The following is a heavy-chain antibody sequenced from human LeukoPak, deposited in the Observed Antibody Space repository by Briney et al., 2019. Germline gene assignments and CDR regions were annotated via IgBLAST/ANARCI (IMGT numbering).Heavy chain of an antibody. D-gene: IGHD6-6*01. CDR1: GFTFSSYW. CDR3: AKDGAGSSLYMDV. Sequence: GGSLRLSCAASGFTFSSYWMHWVRKAPGKGLVWVPRINSDGSSTSYADSVKGRFTISRDNAKNTLYLQMNSLRAEDTAMYYCAKDGAGSSLYMDVWGKGTTVTVSS. V-gene: IGHV3-74*01. CDR2: INSDGSST. J-gene: IGHJ6*03.